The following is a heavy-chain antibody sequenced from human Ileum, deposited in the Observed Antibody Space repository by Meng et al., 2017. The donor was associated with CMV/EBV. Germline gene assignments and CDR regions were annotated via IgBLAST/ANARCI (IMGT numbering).Heavy chain of an antibody. CDR1: GGSITSGNYY. CDR3: VRQVVAASFDY. D-gene: IGHD2-15*01. V-gene: IGHV4-30-4*08. CDR2: IYYSGSP. Sequence: VQVQESGPGLVKPSQTLSLTCTVSGGSITSGNYYWSWIRQPPGRGLEWIGYIYYSGSPYYKPSPKSRVTISLDTSKNQFSLNLRSVTATDSAVYYCVRQVVAASFDYWGQGALVTVSS. J-gene: IGHJ4*02.